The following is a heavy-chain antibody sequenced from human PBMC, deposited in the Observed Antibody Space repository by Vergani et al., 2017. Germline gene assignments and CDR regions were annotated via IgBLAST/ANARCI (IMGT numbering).Heavy chain of an antibody. CDR1: GFTFSSYG. CDR3: ARGDSHAFDI. D-gene: IGHD2-21*02. CDR2: ISYDGSNK. Sequence: QVQLVESGGGVVQPGRSLRLSCAASGFTFSSYGMHWVRQAPGKGLEWVAVISYDGSNKYYADSVKGRFTISRDNSKNTLYLQMNSLRAEDTAVYYCARGDSHAFDIWGQGTMVTVSS. V-gene: IGHV3-30*03. J-gene: IGHJ3*02.